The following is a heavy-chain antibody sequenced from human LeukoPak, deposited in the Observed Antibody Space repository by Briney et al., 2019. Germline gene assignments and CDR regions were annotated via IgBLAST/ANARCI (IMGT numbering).Heavy chain of an antibody. CDR2: ISSSSSTI. J-gene: IGHJ4*02. D-gene: IGHD5-18*01. CDR3: ARDHIVAMVHPTYYFDY. CDR1: GFTFSYYG. V-gene: IGHV3-48*01. Sequence: GGSLRLSCAASGFTFSYYGMNWVRQAPGKGPEWVSYISSSSSTIYYADSVKGRFTISRDNAKNSLYLQMNSLRAEDTAVYYCARDHIVAMVHPTYYFDYWGQGTLVTVSS.